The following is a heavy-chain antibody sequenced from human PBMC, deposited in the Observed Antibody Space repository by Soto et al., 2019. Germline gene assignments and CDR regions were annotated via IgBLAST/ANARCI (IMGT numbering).Heavy chain of an antibody. V-gene: IGHV3-23*01. CDR3: AKASTYEYVWGSYRYHFDN. D-gene: IGHD3-16*02. CDR1: GFTFSTYA. Sequence: GGSLRLSCAASGFTFSTYAMSWVRQAPGKXLEWVSGISGSGDRTHYADSVKGRFTISRDNFKNTLYLQMDSLRAEDTALYYCAKASTYEYVWGSYRYHFDNWGQGTLVTVSS. J-gene: IGHJ4*02. CDR2: ISGSGDRT.